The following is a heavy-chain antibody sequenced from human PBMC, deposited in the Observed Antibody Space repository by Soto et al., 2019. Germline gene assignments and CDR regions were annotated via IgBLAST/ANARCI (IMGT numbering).Heavy chain of an antibody. J-gene: IGHJ5*02. D-gene: IGHD3-3*01. CDR2: ISGSGGST. CDR3: AKDRNLEWLLSHWFDP. CDR1: GFTFSSYA. V-gene: IGHV3-23*01. Sequence: GGSLRLSCAASGFTFSSYAMSWVRQAPGKGLEWVSSISGSGGSTYYADSVKGRFTVSRDNSKNTLYLQMNSLRAEDTAVYYCAKDRNLEWLLSHWFDPWGQGTLVTVSS.